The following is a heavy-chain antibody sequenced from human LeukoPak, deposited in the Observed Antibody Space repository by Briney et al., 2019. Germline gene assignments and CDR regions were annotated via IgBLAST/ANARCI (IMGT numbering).Heavy chain of an antibody. Sequence: TGGSLRLSCAASGFTFRSFAMSWVRQAPGKGLEWVAVIWYDGGYKYYADSVKGRFIITRDNSKNMLYLQMNSLRAEDTAVYYCAREGAERLFVSNWFDPWGQGTLVTVSS. CDR2: IWYDGGYK. CDR1: GFTFRSFA. CDR3: AREGAERLFVSNWFDP. J-gene: IGHJ5*02. D-gene: IGHD3-3*01. V-gene: IGHV3-33*08.